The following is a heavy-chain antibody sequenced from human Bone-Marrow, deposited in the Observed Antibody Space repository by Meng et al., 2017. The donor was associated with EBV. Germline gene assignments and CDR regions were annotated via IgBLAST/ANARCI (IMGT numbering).Heavy chain of an antibody. CDR3: VRDISGYSSDY. Sequence: QLQLVQSGAEVRKPGASMKVSCKASGYTFTSYYIHWVRQAPGQGLEWMGIINPSGGTTTYAQKFQGRVTMTRDTSTSTVYMDLSSLRSEDTAVYYCVRDISGYSSDYWGQGTLVTVSS. CDR2: INPSGGTT. D-gene: IGHD3-9*01. V-gene: IGHV1-46*01. J-gene: IGHJ4*02. CDR1: GYTFTSYY.